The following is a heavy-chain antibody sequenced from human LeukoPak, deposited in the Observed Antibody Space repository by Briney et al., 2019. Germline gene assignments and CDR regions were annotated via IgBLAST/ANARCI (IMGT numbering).Heavy chain of an antibody. CDR1: GGSISSYY. J-gene: IGHJ4*02. V-gene: IGHV4-34*01. CDR3: ARRGIVALGY. D-gene: IGHD1-26*01. CDR2: INHSGST. Sequence: KASETLSLTCTVSGGSISSYYWSWIRQPPGKGLEWIGEINHSGSTNYNPSLKSRVTISVDTSKNQFSLKLSSVTAADTAVYYCARRGIVALGYWGQGTLVTVSS.